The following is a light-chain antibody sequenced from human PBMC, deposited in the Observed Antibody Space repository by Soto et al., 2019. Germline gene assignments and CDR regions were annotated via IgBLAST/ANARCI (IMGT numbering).Light chain of an antibody. CDR2: AAS. CDR3: QQSYSNLGT. J-gene: IGKJ1*01. V-gene: IGKV1-39*01. CDR1: QSISSY. Sequence: DIQMTQSPSSLSASVGDRVTITCRASQSISSYLNWYQQKPGKAPKLLIYAASSLQSGVPSRFSGSGSGTDFTLTISSLQPEDFATYYCQQSYSNLGTFGQGTKVEIK.